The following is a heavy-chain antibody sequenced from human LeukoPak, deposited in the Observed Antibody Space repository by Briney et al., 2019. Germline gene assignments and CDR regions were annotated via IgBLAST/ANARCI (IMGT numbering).Heavy chain of an antibody. J-gene: IGHJ4*02. CDR2: ISAYNANT. CDR1: GYTFTNYG. D-gene: IGHD3-22*01. V-gene: IGHV1-18*01. Sequence: ASVKVSCKASGYTFTNYGISWVRQAPGQGLEWMGWISAYNANTNYAQKLQGRVTMTTDTSTSTAYKELRSLRSDDTAVYYCARTYYYDSRSFDYWGQGTLVTVSS. CDR3: ARTYYYDSRSFDY.